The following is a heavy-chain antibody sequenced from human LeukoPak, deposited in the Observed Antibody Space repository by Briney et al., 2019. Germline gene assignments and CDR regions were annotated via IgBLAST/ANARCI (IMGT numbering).Heavy chain of an antibody. CDR3: ASPLRYFDPGGRFAFDI. CDR1: GYTFTGYY. V-gene: IGHV1-2*02. J-gene: IGHJ3*02. Sequence: ASVKVSCKASGYTFTGYYMHWVRQAPGQGLEWMGWINPNSGGTNYAQKFQGRVTMTRDTSISTAYMELSRLRSDDTAVYYCASPLRYFDPGGRFAFDIWGQGTMVTVSS. D-gene: IGHD3-9*01. CDR2: INPNSGGT.